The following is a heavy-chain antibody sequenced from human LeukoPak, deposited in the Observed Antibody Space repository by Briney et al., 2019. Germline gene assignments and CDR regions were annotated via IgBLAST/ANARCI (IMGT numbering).Heavy chain of an antibody. CDR2: ISWNSGRI. J-gene: IGHJ4*02. V-gene: IGHV3-9*01. CDR1: GFSFDDYA. D-gene: IGHD6-19*01. CDR3: AKDHGSGWFGSYYFDY. Sequence: PGGSLRLSCAASGFSFDDYAMHWVRQAPGKGLEWVSGISWNSGRIGYADSVKGRFTISRDNSKNTLYLQMNSLRAEDTAVYYCAKDHGSGWFGSYYFDYWGQGTLVTVSS.